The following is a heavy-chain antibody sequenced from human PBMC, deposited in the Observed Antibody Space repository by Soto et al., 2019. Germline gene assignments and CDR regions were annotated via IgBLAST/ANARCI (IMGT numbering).Heavy chain of an antibody. V-gene: IGHV4-31*03. Sequence: SETLSLTCTVSGGSISSGGYYWSWIRQHPGKGLEWIGYIYYSGSTYYNPSLKSRVTISVDTSKNQFSLKLSSVTAADTAVYYFAIVGTELATSTAIDYWGQGILVTVS. CDR3: AIVGTELATSTAIDY. D-gene: IGHD1-26*01. CDR2: IYYSGST. CDR1: GGSISSGGYY. J-gene: IGHJ4*02.